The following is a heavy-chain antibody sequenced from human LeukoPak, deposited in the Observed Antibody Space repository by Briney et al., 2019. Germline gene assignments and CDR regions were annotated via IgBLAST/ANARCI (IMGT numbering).Heavy chain of an antibody. Sequence: PGGSLRLSCAASGFTFSSYAMSWVRQAPGKGLEWVSAISGSGGSTYYADSVKGRFTISRDNSKNTLYLQMNSLRAEDTAVYYCAKDPRYYYGSGTLSSWFDPRGQGTLVTVSS. CDR2: ISGSGGST. V-gene: IGHV3-23*01. J-gene: IGHJ5*02. D-gene: IGHD3-10*01. CDR3: AKDPRYYYGSGTLSSWFDP. CDR1: GFTFSSYA.